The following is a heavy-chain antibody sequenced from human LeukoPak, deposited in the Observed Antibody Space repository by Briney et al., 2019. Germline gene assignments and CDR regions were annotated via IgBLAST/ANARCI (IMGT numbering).Heavy chain of an antibody. CDR3: ATRTFLNAFDI. V-gene: IGHV3-64*01. J-gene: IGHJ3*02. CDR2: ISRNGNTT. CDR1: GFIFSTYA. Sequence: GGSLRLSCAASGFIFSTYAMHWVRQAPGTGLEHVSGISRNGNTTSYANSVKGRFTISRDNSKNTLYLQMGSLRAEDMAVYYCATRTFLNAFDICGQGTMVTVSS. D-gene: IGHD1-1*01.